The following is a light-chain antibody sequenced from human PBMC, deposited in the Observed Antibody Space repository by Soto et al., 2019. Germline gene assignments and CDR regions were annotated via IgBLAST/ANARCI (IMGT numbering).Light chain of an antibody. CDR2: NDI. V-gene: IGLV1-44*01. Sequence: QSVLTQPPSTSGTPGQRVTISCSGSSSNIGSNAVTWHQQLPGTAPKLLIYNDIERPSGVPDRFSGSKSGTSASLAISGLQSEDEADYYCAAWDDSLNGFFVFGTGTKVT. CDR1: SSNIGSNA. CDR3: AAWDDSLNGFFV. J-gene: IGLJ1*01.